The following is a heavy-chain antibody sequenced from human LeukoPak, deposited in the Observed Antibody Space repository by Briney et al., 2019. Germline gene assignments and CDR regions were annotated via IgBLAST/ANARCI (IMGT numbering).Heavy chain of an antibody. CDR1: GFTFSSYW. J-gene: IGHJ4*02. CDR2: TNSDGNST. Sequence: PGGSLRLSCAASGFTFSSYWMHWVRQPPGKGLVWVSRTNSDGNSTRYADSVKGRFTISSDNAKNTLYLQMNSLRAEDTAVYYCARNHQADYWGQGILVTVSS. V-gene: IGHV3-74*01. D-gene: IGHD2-2*01. CDR3: ARNHQADY.